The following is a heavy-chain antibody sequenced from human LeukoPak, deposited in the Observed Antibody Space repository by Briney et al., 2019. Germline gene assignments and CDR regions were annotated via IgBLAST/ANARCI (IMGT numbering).Heavy chain of an antibody. J-gene: IGHJ5*02. CDR1: GYTFTGYY. Sequence: ASVKVSCKASGYTFTGYYMHWVRQAPGQGLEWMGIANPSGGVTGNAQKFQGRLSMTKDTSTSTVYMELSSLRSEDTAVYYCARVWQENMIRGGFDPWGQGTLVIVSS. CDR2: ANPSGGVT. D-gene: IGHD3-10*01. V-gene: IGHV1-46*01. CDR3: ARVWQENMIRGGFDP.